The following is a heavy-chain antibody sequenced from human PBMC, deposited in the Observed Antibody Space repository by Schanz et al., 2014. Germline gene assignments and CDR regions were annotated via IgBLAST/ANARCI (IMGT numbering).Heavy chain of an antibody. CDR3: GRDPPPYSSSPYYWYYGMDV. CDR2: ISNSGYTI. D-gene: IGHD6-6*01. Sequence: QVQLVESGGGLVKPGGSLRLSCAASGFTFSDYYMNWIRQAPGKGLEGVSYISNSGYTIYYADSVKGRFTISRDNAKTSLFLQMNSRRAEDPALFYCGRDPPPYSSSPYYWYYGMDVWGQGTTVTVSS. CDR1: GFTFSDYY. V-gene: IGHV3-11*01. J-gene: IGHJ6*02.